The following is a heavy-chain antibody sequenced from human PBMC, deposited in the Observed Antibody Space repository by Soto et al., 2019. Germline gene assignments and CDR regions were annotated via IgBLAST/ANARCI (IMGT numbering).Heavy chain of an antibody. CDR1: GGSISSYY. J-gene: IGHJ2*01. V-gene: IGHV4-59*01. Sequence: QVQLQESGPGLVKPSETLSLTCTVSGGSISSYYWSWIRQPPGKGLEWIGYIYYSGSTNYNPSLKSRVTISVDTSKNQVSLKLSSVTAADTAVYYCARMAVTTSWYFDLWGRGTLVTVSS. CDR2: IYYSGST. CDR3: ARMAVTTSWYFDL. D-gene: IGHD4-17*01.